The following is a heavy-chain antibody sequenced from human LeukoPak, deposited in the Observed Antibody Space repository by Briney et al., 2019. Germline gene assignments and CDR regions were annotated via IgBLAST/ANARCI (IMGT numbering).Heavy chain of an antibody. J-gene: IGHJ4*02. CDR3: ARGGVYSSGSYYLYYFDY. D-gene: IGHD6-19*01. Sequence: PGGSLRLSCVASGFTFSSYAMHWVRQAPGKGLERVALISYDGSNKYYADSVKGRFTISRDNSKNTLYLQMNSLRAEDTAVYYCARGGVYSSGSYYLYYFDYWGQGTLVTVSS. CDR1: GFTFSSYA. CDR2: ISYDGSNK. V-gene: IGHV3-30-3*01.